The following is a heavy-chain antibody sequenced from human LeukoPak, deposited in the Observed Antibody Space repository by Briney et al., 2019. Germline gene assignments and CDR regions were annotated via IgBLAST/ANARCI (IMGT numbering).Heavy chain of an antibody. CDR2: ISSSGSTI. CDR1: GFTFSEYY. V-gene: IGHV3-11*01. CDR3: ATETYAEARDTHAFDI. Sequence: GSLRLSCAASGFTFSEYYMSWIRQAPGKGLEWGSYISSSGSTIYYADSVKGRFTISRDNAKNSLYLQMNSLRAEDTAVYYCATETYAEARDTHAFDIWGQGTMVTVSS. D-gene: IGHD2-8*01. J-gene: IGHJ3*02.